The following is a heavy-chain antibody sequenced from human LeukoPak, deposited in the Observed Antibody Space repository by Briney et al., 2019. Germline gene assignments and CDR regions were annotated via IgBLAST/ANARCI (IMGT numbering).Heavy chain of an antibody. CDR2: ISIGSTYI. Sequence: GGSLRLSCAASGFTFSSCGMNWVRQAPGKGLEWVSSISIGSTYIYYADSVKGRFTISRDNAKNSLYLQMNSLRAEDTAVYYCARVMVQIQLWLLPPDLYYMDVWGKGTTVTVSS. J-gene: IGHJ6*03. CDR3: ARVMVQIQLWLLPPDLYYMDV. V-gene: IGHV3-21*01. D-gene: IGHD5-18*01. CDR1: GFTFSSCG.